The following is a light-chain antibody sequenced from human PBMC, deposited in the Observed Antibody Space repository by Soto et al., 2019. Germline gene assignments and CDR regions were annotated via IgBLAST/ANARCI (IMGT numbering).Light chain of an antibody. CDR1: HDIKMF. V-gene: IGKV1-33*01. Sequence: DIQMTQSPSSVSASVGDRVTITCPASHDIKMFLNWYQEKPGKAPKLLIYDASNLQTGVPSRFSGSKSGTHFTFTITSLQPEDVATYYCQRYDSLPPTFGQGTRLDIK. CDR2: DAS. J-gene: IGKJ5*01. CDR3: QRYDSLPPT.